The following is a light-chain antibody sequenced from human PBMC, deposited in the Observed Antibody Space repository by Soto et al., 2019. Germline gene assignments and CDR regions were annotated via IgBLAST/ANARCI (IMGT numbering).Light chain of an antibody. CDR3: QQYVSIPLT. V-gene: IGKV3-20*01. Sequence: EIVLTQSPGTLSLSPGERATLSCRASQSVGTYVAWYQQKPGLAPRLLIYGASSRATGIPDRFSGSGSGTDCTLTISRLEPEDVAVYHCQQYVSIPLTLGGGTKVDIK. J-gene: IGKJ4*01. CDR2: GAS. CDR1: QSVGTY.